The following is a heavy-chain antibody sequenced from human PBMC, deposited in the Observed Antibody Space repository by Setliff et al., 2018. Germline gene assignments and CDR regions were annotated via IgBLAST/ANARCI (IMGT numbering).Heavy chain of an antibody. CDR2: VTVYNGNT. CDR3: ARVESMVRGKNILRHFDY. CDR1: GYTFSNYG. D-gene: IGHD3-10*01. J-gene: IGHJ4*02. V-gene: IGHV1-18*01. Sequence: GASVKVSCKASGYTFSNYGVTWVRQAPGQGLEWMGWVTVYNGNTKYAQNPQGRLTLTTDISTSTAYMELGSLTTDDTAVYYCARVESMVRGKNILRHFDYWGQGIQVTVSS.